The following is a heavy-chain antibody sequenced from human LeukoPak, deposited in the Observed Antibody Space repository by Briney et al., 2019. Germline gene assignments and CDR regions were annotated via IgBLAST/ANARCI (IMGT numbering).Heavy chain of an antibody. CDR1: GYTFTGYY. Sequence: PSVKVSCKASGYTFTGYYMHWVRQAPGQGLEWMGWISPNSGVTNYAQNFQGRVTMTSDTSISTAYMELNSLRSDDTAVYYCARVPQCIGGSCYSSLLGYWGQGTLVTVSS. D-gene: IGHD2-15*01. J-gene: IGHJ4*02. CDR3: ARVPQCIGGSCYSSLLGY. V-gene: IGHV1-2*02. CDR2: ISPNSGVT.